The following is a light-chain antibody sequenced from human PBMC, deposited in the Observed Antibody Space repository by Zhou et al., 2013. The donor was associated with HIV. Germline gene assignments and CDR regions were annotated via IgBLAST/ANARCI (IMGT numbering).Light chain of an antibody. J-gene: IGKJ1*01. CDR3: QRCDDYSPWT. CDR1: QSISSW. CDR2: KAS. V-gene: IGKV1-5*03. Sequence: DIQMTQSPSTLSASVGGRVTITCRASQSISSWLAWYQQKPGKAPKLLIYKASNLETGVPSRFSGSGSGTEFTLTISSLQPDDFATYYCQRCDDYSPWTFGQGTKVEIK.